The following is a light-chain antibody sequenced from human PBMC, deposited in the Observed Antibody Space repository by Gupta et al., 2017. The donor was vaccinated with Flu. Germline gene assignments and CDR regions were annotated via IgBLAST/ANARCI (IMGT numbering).Light chain of an antibody. CDR1: QSISAF. CDR3: QQSDNLPLT. Sequence: PAFLSVSPGETVTLSCRASQSISAFLAWYQQKPGKASRLLMSGASIMDTGIPARFSGSGSGTDFTLTISSLEPEDFALYYCQQSDNLPLTFGRGTKVEIK. V-gene: IGKV3-11*01. J-gene: IGKJ4*01. CDR2: GAS.